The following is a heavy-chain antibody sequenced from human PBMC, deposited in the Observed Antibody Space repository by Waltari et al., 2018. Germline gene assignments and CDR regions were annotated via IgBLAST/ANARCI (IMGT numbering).Heavy chain of an antibody. D-gene: IGHD1-26*01. Sequence: QVQLQESGPGLVKPSQTLSLTCTVSGGSISSGGYYWSWIRQHPGKGLEWVSYISSSGSTIYYADSVKGRFTISRDNAKNSLYLQMNSLRAEDTAVYYCARTPRSYYGTYWGQGTLVTVSS. CDR3: ARTPRSYYGTY. V-gene: IGHV3-11*01. CDR2: ISSSGSTI. J-gene: IGHJ4*02. CDR1: GGSISSGGYY.